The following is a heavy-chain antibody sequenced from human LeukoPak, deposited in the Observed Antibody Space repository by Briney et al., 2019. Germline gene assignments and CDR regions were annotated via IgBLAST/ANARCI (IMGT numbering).Heavy chain of an antibody. CDR3: ARGLAFDY. V-gene: IGHV4-30-2*01. Sequence: PLQTLSLTRAVSGGSISSGGYSWSWIRQPPGKGLEWIGYIYHSGSTYYNPPLKSRVTISVDRSKNQFSLKLSSVTAADTAVYYCARGLAFDYWGQGTLVTVSS. D-gene: IGHD6-13*01. CDR2: IYHSGST. CDR1: GGSISSGGYS. J-gene: IGHJ4*02.